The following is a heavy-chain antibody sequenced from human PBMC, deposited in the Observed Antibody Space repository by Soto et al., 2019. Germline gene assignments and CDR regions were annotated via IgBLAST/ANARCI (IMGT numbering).Heavy chain of an antibody. D-gene: IGHD3-22*01. CDR2: IYWDDDK. J-gene: IGHJ4*02. Sequence: ESGPTLVNPTQTLTLTCTFSGFSLSTYGVGVAWVRQPPGKALEWLALIYWDDDKRYSPSLETRLTITKDTSKNHVVLTMTNMEPVDTGTYYCAHRPGFSMSFDYWGQGALVTVSS. CDR3: AHRPGFSMSFDY. V-gene: IGHV2-5*02. CDR1: GFSLSTYGVG.